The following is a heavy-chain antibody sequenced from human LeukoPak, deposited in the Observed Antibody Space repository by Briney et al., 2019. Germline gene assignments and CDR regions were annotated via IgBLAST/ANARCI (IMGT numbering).Heavy chain of an antibody. CDR1: GFTFSSYW. V-gene: IGHV3-7*01. J-gene: IGHJ3*02. Sequence: GGSLRLSCAASGFTFSSYWMSWVRQAPGKGLEWVANIKQDGSEKYYVDSVKGRFTISRDNAKNSLYLQMNSLRAEDTAVYYCARVRGRIQLWPRAFDIWGQGTMVTVSS. CDR3: ARVRGRIQLWPRAFDI. CDR2: IKQDGSEK. D-gene: IGHD5-18*01.